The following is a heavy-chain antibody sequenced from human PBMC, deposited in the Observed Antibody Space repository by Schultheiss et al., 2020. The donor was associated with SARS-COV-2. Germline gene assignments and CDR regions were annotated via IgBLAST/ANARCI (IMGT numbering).Heavy chain of an antibody. D-gene: IGHD6-19*01. CDR3: AKGAGWRNYYYYYGMDV. CDR2: IKSDGTT. V-gene: IGHV3-74*01. Sequence: GGSLRLSCAASGFTFSSYAMHWVRQAPGKGPVWVSRIKSDGTTIYADSVKGRFTISRDNAKNSLYLQMNSLRAEDTAIYYCAKGAGWRNYYYYYGMDVWGQGTTVTVSS. CDR1: GFTFSSYA. J-gene: IGHJ6*02.